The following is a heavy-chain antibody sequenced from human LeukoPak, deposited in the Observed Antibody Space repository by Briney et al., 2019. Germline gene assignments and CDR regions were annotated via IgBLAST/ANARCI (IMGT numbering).Heavy chain of an antibody. CDR3: AKGKVVPATIYDY. V-gene: IGHV3-23*01. Sequence: GGSLRLSCAASGFTFDDYAMHWVRQAPGKGLEWVSGFSGGDGSTSYADSVKGRFTISRDNSKNTLYLQMNSLRAEDTAVYYCAKGKVVPATIYDYWGQGTLVTVSS. J-gene: IGHJ4*02. CDR2: FSGGDGST. CDR1: GFTFDDYA. D-gene: IGHD2-2*02.